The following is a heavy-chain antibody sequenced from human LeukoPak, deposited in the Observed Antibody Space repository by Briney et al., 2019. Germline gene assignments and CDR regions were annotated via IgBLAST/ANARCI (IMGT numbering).Heavy chain of an antibody. CDR2: IFYSGST. V-gene: IGHV4-39*01. Sequence: SETLSLTCTVSGGSISSSSYYWGWIRQPPGKGLEWIGSIFYSGSTSYNPSLKSRVTISVDTSKNQFSLKLTSVTAADTAVYYGGRYGCSSNICLFVYWGQGTMVSVCS. J-gene: IGHJ4*02. CDR3: GRYGCSSNICLFVY. CDR1: GGSISSSSYY. D-gene: IGHD6-19*01.